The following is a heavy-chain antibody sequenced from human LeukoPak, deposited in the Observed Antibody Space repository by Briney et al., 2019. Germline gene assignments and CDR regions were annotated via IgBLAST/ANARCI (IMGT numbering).Heavy chain of an antibody. CDR3: ARVSSGTYYGMDV. CDR2: IYHSGST. J-gene: IGHJ6*02. Sequence: KTSGTLSLTCAVSGGSISSSNWWSWVRQPPGKGLEWIGEIYHSGSTNYNPSLKSRVTISVDKSKNQFSLKLSSVTAADTAVYYCARVSSGTYYGMDVWGQGTTVTVSS. CDR1: GGSISSSNW. V-gene: IGHV4-4*02. D-gene: IGHD3-22*01.